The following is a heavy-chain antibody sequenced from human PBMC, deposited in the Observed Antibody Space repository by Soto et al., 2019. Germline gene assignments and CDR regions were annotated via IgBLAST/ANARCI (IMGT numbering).Heavy chain of an antibody. CDR1: GFTFSNYW. Sequence: GGSLRLSCAASGFTFSNYWMSWVRQAPGKGLEWVANIKLDGSEKYYADSVKGRFTISRDNSKNTLYPQMNSLRAEDTAVHYCARDLSNYYDSSGSYWGQGTLVTVSS. D-gene: IGHD3-22*01. CDR2: IKLDGSEK. V-gene: IGHV3-7*01. CDR3: ARDLSNYYDSSGSY. J-gene: IGHJ4*02.